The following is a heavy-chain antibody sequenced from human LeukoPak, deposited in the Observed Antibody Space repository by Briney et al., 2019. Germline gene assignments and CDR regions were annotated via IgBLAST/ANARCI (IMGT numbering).Heavy chain of an antibody. CDR2: IIGSGDNT. J-gene: IGHJ4*02. V-gene: IGHV3-23*01. CDR3: AKSGGRWTNYYFDY. CDR1: GFTFSSYA. D-gene: IGHD2-8*01. Sequence: PGGSLRLSCAASGFTFSSYAMSWVRQAPGKGLEWVSTIIGSGDNTYYADSVKGRFTISRDNSKNTLYLQTNSLGAEDTAVYYCAKSGGRWTNYYFDYRGPGTLVTVSS.